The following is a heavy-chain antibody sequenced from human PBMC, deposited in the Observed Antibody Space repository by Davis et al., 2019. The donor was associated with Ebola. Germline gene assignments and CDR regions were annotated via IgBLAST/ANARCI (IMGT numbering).Heavy chain of an antibody. V-gene: IGHV1-2*04. Sequence: AASVKVSCKASGYTFTSYGISWVRQAPGQGLEWMGWINPNSGGTNYAQKFQGWVTMTRDTSISTAYMELSRLRSDDTAVYYCARGGRYDYWFDPWGQGTLVTVSS. J-gene: IGHJ5*02. CDR3: ARGGRYDYWFDP. D-gene: IGHD3-16*01. CDR1: GYTFTSYG. CDR2: INPNSGGT.